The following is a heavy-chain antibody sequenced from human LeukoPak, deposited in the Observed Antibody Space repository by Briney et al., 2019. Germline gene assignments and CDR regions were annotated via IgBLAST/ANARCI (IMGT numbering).Heavy chain of an antibody. CDR1: GFTFSNAW. V-gene: IGHV3-15*01. Sequence: GGSLRLSCAASGFTFSNAWMSWVRQAPGKGLEWVGRIKSKTDGGTTDYAAPVKGRFTISRDDSKNTLYLQMNSLKTEDTAVYYCIAFSYYYDSSGYYVFDYWGQGTLVTVSS. D-gene: IGHD3-22*01. CDR2: IKSKTDGGTT. CDR3: IAFSYYYDSSGYYVFDY. J-gene: IGHJ4*02.